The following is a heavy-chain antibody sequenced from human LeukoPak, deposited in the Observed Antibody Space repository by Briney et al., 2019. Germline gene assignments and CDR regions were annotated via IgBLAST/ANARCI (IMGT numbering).Heavy chain of an antibody. V-gene: IGHV1-18*01. CDR1: GYTFTSYG. CDR2: ISAYNGNT. D-gene: IGHD3-10*01. CDR3: ARDMITMVRGVIVFDY. Sequence: VASVKVSCKASGYTFTSYGISWVRQAPGQGLEWMGWISAYNGNTNYAQKLQGRVTMTTDTSTSTAYMELRSLRSDDTAVYYCARDMITMVRGVIVFDYWSQGTLVTVSS. J-gene: IGHJ4*02.